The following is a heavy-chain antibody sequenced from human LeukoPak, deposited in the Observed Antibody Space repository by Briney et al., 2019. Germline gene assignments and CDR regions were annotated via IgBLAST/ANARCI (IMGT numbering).Heavy chain of an antibody. CDR2: INHSGST. CDR3: ARGGLTGTYIDY. Sequence: SETLSLTCAVYGGSFSGYYWSWIRQPPGKGLEWIGEINHSGSTNYNPSLKSRVTISVGTSKNQFSLKLSSVTAADTAVYYCARGGLTGTYIDYWGQGTLVTVSS. J-gene: IGHJ4*02. CDR1: GGSFSGYY. V-gene: IGHV4-34*01. D-gene: IGHD7-27*01.